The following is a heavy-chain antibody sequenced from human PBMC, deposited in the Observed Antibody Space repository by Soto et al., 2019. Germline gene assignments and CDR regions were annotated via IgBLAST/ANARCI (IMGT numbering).Heavy chain of an antibody. CDR2: IFQSGAT. D-gene: IGHD1-20*01. CDR3: AKDRPPDGIWSFDY. CDR1: GFTLSTYT. V-gene: IGHV3-23*01. J-gene: IGHJ4*02. Sequence: LRLSCAASGFTLSTYTMNWVRQPPGKGLEWVSGIFQSGATFYTDSVKGRFTISRDNSKSMVYLQMDSLRADDTALYYCAKDRPPDGIWSFDYWGRGILVPVSS.